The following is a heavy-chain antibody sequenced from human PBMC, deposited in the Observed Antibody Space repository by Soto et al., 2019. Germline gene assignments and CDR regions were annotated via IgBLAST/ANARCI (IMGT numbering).Heavy chain of an antibody. V-gene: IGHV3-7*03. Sequence: EVQLVESGGGLVQPGGSLRLSCAASAFIFSNYWMSWVRQAPGKGLEWVANIKEDGSEKYYVDSVKGRFTISRDNAKNSLYLPMNSLRVEDTAVYYCVRGGRLGGSWGQGTLVTVSS. CDR2: IKEDGSEK. D-gene: IGHD3-16*01. CDR1: AFIFSNYW. J-gene: IGHJ5*02. CDR3: VRGGRLGGS.